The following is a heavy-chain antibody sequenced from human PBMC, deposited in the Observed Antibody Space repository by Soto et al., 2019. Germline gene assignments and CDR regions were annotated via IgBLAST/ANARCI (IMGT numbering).Heavy chain of an antibody. CDR3: ARGSWDDVTGHYYMDV. V-gene: IGHV6-1*01. Sequence: QVQLQQSGPGLVKPSQTLSLPCDISGDSVSSNSAAWNWIRQTPSRGLEWLGRTYYRSKWYINYAVSVKSRITVNPDTSKNQFSLQLNSVTPEDTAVYYCARGSWDDVTGHYYMDVWGKGTTVTVSS. J-gene: IGHJ6*03. CDR1: GDSVSSNSAA. D-gene: IGHD1-1*01. CDR2: TYYRSKWYI.